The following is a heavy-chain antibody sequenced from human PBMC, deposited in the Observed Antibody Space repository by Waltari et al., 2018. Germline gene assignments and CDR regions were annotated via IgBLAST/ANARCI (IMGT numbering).Heavy chain of an antibody. Sequence: QVQLQESGPGLVKPSETLSLTCTVSGGSISSYYWSWIRQPAGKGLEWIGEINHSGSTNYNPSLKSRVTISVDTSKNQFSLKLSSVTAADTAVYYCARHPKVLAARPRGPFDPWGQGTLVTVSS. D-gene: IGHD6-6*01. CDR1: GGSISSYY. J-gene: IGHJ5*02. CDR2: INHSGST. CDR3: ARHPKVLAARPRGPFDP. V-gene: IGHV4-59*08.